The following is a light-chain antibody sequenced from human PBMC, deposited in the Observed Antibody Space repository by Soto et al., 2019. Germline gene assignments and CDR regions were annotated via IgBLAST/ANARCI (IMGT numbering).Light chain of an antibody. Sequence: DIQMTQSAFTLSATVGDRVTITCRASQSISSWLAWYQQKPGKAPKPLIYKASTLESGVPSTFSGSGSGTEFTLTISSLQPEDFATYYCQQYNSYPWTFCQGTKV. V-gene: IGKV1-5*03. CDR1: QSISSW. J-gene: IGKJ1*01. CDR2: KAS. CDR3: QQYNSYPWT.